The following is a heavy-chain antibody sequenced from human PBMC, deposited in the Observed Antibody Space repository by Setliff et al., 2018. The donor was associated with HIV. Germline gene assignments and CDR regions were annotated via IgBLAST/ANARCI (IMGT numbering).Heavy chain of an antibody. Sequence: GGSLRLSCAVSGFNFRTYAMSWVRQAPGKGLDWVSVISGSGDSAYYADSVKGRLTLSRDNFRNTLYLQMNSLRPEDTAVYYCARVQQQLLQEDDYFDYWGQGTLVTVS. CDR1: GFNFRTYA. D-gene: IGHD6-13*01. V-gene: IGHV3-23*01. CDR2: ISGSGDSA. CDR3: ARVQQQLLQEDDYFDY. J-gene: IGHJ4*02.